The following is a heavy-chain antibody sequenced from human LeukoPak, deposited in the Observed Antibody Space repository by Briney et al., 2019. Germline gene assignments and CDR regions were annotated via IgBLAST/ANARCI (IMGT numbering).Heavy chain of an antibody. V-gene: IGHV3-30*18. J-gene: IGHJ6*02. CDR2: ISYDGSNK. CDR3: AKDHPISDYYGMDV. Sequence: GGSLRLSWAASGFTFSSYGMHWVRQAPGKGLEWVAVISYDGSNKYYADSVKGRFTISRDNSKNTLYLQMNSLRAEDTAVYYCAKDHPISDYYGMDVWGQGTTVTVSS. CDR1: GFTFSSYG.